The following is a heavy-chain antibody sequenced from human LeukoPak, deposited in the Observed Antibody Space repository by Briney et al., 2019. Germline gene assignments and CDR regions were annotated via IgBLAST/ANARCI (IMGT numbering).Heavy chain of an antibody. J-gene: IGHJ3*02. D-gene: IGHD6-6*01. CDR3: ARDQPAALGAFDI. Sequence: GGSLRLSCAASGFTFSSYAMSWVRQAPGKGLEWVSSISSSSSYIYYADSVKGRFTISRDNAKNSLYLQMNSLRAEDTAVYYCARDQPAALGAFDIWGQGTMVTVSS. V-gene: IGHV3-21*01. CDR1: GFTFSSYA. CDR2: ISSSSSYI.